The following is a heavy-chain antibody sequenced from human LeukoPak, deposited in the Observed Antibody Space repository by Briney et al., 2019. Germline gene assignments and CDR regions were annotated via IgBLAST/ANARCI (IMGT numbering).Heavy chain of an antibody. V-gene: IGHV3-23*01. Sequence: GGSLRLSCAASGFTFSSYAMSWVRQAPGKGLEWVSGISGSGGSTYYVDSVKGRFTISRDNSKNTLYLQMNSLRAEDTAVYYCARETLSDYVWGSYRPHLDYWGQGTLVTVSS. D-gene: IGHD3-16*02. CDR1: GFTFSSYA. CDR2: ISGSGGST. CDR3: ARETLSDYVWGSYRPHLDY. J-gene: IGHJ4*02.